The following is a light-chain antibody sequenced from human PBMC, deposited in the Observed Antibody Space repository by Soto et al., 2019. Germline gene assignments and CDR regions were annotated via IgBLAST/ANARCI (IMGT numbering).Light chain of an antibody. V-gene: IGKV3-20*01. CDR3: QQYGNSPVT. J-gene: IGKJ5*01. CDR2: AAS. Sequence: IVLPQAPVSLSSSPGDRASLSCSASQSVSSNYLGWYQQKPGQAPRLLIYAASSRATGIPDRFSGSGSGTDFTLTISRLEPEDFAVYYCQQYGNSPVTFGQGTRLEIK. CDR1: QSVSSNY.